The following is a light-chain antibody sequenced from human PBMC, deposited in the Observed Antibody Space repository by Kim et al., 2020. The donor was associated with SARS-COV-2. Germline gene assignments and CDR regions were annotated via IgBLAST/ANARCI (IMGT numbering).Light chain of an antibody. CDR3: HTWDSDIVV. J-gene: IGLJ2*01. V-gene: IGLV4-69*01. CDR2: LKSDGSH. CDR1: SGHSSYA. Sequence: QPVLTQSPSASASLGASVKLTCTLSSGHSSYAIAWHQQQPENGPRYLMNLKSDGSHRKWDEIPDRFSGSSSGAERYLTISSLQSEDEGDYYCHTWDSDIVVFGGGTKLTVL.